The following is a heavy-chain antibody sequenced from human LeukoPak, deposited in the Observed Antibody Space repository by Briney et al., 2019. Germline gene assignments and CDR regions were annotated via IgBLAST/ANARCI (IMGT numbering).Heavy chain of an antibody. V-gene: IGHV3-48*03. D-gene: IGHD1-26*01. CDR2: ISSSGRTI. CDR1: GFTFSTYE. Sequence: GGSLRLSCAASGFTFSTYEMNWVRQAPGKGLEWVSYISSSGRTIYYADSVKGRFTISRDNAKDSLYLQMNSLRAEDTAVYYCAREGGSFFFEYWGQGTLVTVSS. J-gene: IGHJ4*02. CDR3: AREGGSFFFEY.